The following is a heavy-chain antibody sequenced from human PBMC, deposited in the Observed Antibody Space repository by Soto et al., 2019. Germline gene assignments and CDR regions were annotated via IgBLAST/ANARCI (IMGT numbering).Heavy chain of an antibody. V-gene: IGHV4-39*01. D-gene: IGHD1-26*01. CDR2: IYYSGST. CDR3: ARELGGAIDF. CDR1: GGSISRSAYF. Sequence: PSETLSLTCTVSGGSISRSAYFWGWVRQPPGKGLDWIGTIYYSGSTFYKPSLKSRVAIFVDTSTNKFSLHLNSLTAADKPVYPSARELGGAIDFWGLGTLVTVS. J-gene: IGHJ4*02.